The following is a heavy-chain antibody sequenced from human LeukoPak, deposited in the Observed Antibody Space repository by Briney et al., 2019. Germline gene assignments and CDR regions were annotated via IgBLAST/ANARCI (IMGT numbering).Heavy chain of an antibody. V-gene: IGHV3-53*01. Sequence: GGSLRLSCAASGFTVSSNYMSWVRQAPGKGLEWVSVIYHGDNTYYADSVKGRFTISRDNSKNTLYLQMNSLRAEDTAVYYCAREGYGDQSPKWGQGTLVTVSS. D-gene: IGHD4-17*01. CDR2: IYHGDNT. J-gene: IGHJ4*02. CDR3: AREGYGDQSPK. CDR1: GFTVSSNY.